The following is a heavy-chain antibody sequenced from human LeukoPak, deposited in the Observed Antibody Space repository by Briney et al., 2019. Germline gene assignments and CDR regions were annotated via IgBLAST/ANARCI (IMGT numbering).Heavy chain of an antibody. V-gene: IGHV4-61*02. D-gene: IGHD3-22*01. CDR1: GGSISCGSYY. J-gene: IGHJ4*02. Sequence: SQTLSLICTVSGGSISCGSYYWSWIRQPAGKGLEWIGRIYTSGSTNYNPSLKSRVTISVDTSKNQFSLKLSSVTAADTAVYYCARDAAYYYDSSGLFDYWGQGTLVTVSS. CDR2: IYTSGST. CDR3: ARDAAYYYDSSGLFDY.